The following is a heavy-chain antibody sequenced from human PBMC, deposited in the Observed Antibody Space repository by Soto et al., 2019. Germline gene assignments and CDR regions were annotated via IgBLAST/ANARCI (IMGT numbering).Heavy chain of an antibody. J-gene: IGHJ4*02. CDR3: ARDLLNDYGDPIDPFDY. D-gene: IGHD4-17*01. CDR1: GYTFTSYG. V-gene: IGHV1-18*01. CDR2: ISAYNGNT. Sequence: QVQLVQSGAEVKKPGASVKVSCKASGYTFTSYGISWVRQAPGQGLEWMGWISAYNGNTNYAQKLQGRVTMTTDTPTSTAYMELRSLRSDDTAVYYCARDLLNDYGDPIDPFDYWGQGTLVTVSS.